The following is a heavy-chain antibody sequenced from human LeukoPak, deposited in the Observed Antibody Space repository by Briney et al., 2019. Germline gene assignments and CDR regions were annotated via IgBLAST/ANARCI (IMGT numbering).Heavy chain of an antibody. V-gene: IGHV3-74*03. CDR1: GLTFSTYW. CDR3: ESEARVGGALKY. D-gene: IGHD1-26*01. CDR2: INPDGSMR. J-gene: IGHJ4*02. Sequence: GLSLRLSCAASGLTFSTYWMHWVRQAPGKGLAWVARINPDGSMRTYANSVHGPVTISRNSTKDTLFVQMKTLLPEDPAVSYRESEARVGGALKYWGQGTPVTVSS.